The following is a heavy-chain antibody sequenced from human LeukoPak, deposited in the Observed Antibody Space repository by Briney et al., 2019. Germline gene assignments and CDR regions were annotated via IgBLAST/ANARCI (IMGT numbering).Heavy chain of an antibody. J-gene: IGHJ4*02. V-gene: IGHV3-21*01. CDR2: ISSSSSYI. D-gene: IGHD3-10*01. CDR3: ARDFGRLMGFDY. Sequence: GGSLRLSCAASGFTFSSYWMNWVRQAPGKGLEWVSSISSSSSYIYYADSVKGRFTISRDNAKNSLYLQMNSLRAEDTAVYYCARDFGRLMGFDYWGQGTLVTVSS. CDR1: GFTFSSYW.